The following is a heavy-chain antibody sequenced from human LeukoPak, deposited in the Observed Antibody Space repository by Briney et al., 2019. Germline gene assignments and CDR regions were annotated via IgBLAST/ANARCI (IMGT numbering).Heavy chain of an antibody. V-gene: IGHV3-23*01. J-gene: IGHJ6*02. CDR2: ISGSGRSI. D-gene: IGHD1-26*01. CDR1: GITFSSYA. CDR3: APGASGSYYYGMDV. Sequence: TGGSLRLSCAASGITFSSYAMSWVRQAPGKGLEWVSAISGSGRSIYYTDSVKGRFTISRDNSKNTVYLQMNSLRAEDTAVYYCAPGASGSYYYGMDVWGQGTTVTVSS.